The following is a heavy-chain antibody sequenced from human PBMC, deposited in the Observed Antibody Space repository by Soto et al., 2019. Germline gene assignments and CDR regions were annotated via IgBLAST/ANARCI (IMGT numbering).Heavy chain of an antibody. CDR1: GYTFATYT. CDR2: INTANGGT. J-gene: IGHJ4*02. V-gene: IGHV1-3*04. D-gene: IGHD2-21*01. CDR3: ARDGLPGEGIALDY. Sequence: ASVKVSCKTSGYTFATYTLFWVRQAPGQRLEWMGWINTANGGTKYSQIFKGRLILTMDTSASTAYLELGGLISEDTALYYCARDGLPGEGIALDYWGQGSLVTVSS.